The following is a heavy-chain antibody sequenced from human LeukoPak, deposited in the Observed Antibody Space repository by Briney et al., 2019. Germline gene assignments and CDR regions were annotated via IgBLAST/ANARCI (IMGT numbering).Heavy chain of an antibody. Sequence: ASVKVSCKASGYTFTSYAMHWVRQAPGQRLEWMGWINAGNGNTKYSQKFQGRVTITTDESTSTAYMELSSLRAEDTAVYYCAKDRAGGSGTRRGIDYWGQGTLVTVSS. D-gene: IGHD3-10*01. CDR2: INAGNGNT. CDR3: AKDRAGGSGTRRGIDY. J-gene: IGHJ4*02. CDR1: GYTFTSYA. V-gene: IGHV1-3*01.